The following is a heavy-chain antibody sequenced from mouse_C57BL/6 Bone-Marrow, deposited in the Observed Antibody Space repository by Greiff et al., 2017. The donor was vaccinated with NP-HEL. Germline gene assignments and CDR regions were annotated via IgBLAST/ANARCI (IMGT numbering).Heavy chain of an antibody. J-gene: IGHJ1*03. D-gene: IGHD1-1*01. CDR2: ISYSGST. V-gene: IGHV3-1*01. Sequence: EVKVVESGPGMVKPSQSLSLTCTVTGYSITSGYDWHWIRHFPGNKLEWMGYISYSGSTNYNPSLKSRISITHDTSKNHFFLKLNSVTTEDTATYYCARGATTVVDWYFDVWGTGATVTVSS. CDR3: ARGATTVVDWYFDV. CDR1: GYSITSGYD.